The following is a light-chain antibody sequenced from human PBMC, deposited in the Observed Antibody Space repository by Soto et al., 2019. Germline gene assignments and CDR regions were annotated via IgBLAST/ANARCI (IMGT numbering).Light chain of an antibody. CDR3: QQYGSSPEIS. V-gene: IGKV3-20*01. CDR1: RSIRDRY. CDR2: GAS. J-gene: IGKJ3*01. Sequence: DIVLTQSPGTLSLSPGDRVTLSCRASRSIRDRYLAWYQQKHGQAPGLLIYGASTRATGIPDRFSGSGSATEFTLTISRLEPEDFAVYYCQQYGSSPEISFGPGTKVDIK.